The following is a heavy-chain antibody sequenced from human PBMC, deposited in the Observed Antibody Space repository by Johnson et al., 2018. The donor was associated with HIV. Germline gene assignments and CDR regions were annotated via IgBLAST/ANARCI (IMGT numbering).Heavy chain of an antibody. CDR2: ISYDGSNK. V-gene: IGHV3-30*04. D-gene: IGHD3-10*01. J-gene: IGHJ3*02. CDR3: AKDRRYYGSDERAGAFDI. Sequence: QVQLVESGGGVVQPGTSLRLSCAASGFTFSSFAMHWVRQAPGKGLEWMAFISYDGSNKYYADSVKGRFTISRDNSKNTLYLQMNSLRAEDTAVYYCAKDRRYYGSDERAGAFDIWGQGTMVTVSS. CDR1: GFTFSSFA.